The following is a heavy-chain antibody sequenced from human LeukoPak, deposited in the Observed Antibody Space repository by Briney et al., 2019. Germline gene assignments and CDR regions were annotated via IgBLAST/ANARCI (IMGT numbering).Heavy chain of an antibody. V-gene: IGHV1-2*02. Sequence: ASVKLSCKASGYIFTGYYMHWVRQAPGQGLEWMGWINTNSGDTNYTQKFHGRVTMTRDTSISTAYMELSRLRSDDTAVYYCARDASRGSGDSSGYYCYFDYWGQGTLVTVSS. J-gene: IGHJ4*02. CDR2: INTNSGDT. D-gene: IGHD3-22*01. CDR1: GYIFTGYY. CDR3: ARDASRGSGDSSGYYCYFDY.